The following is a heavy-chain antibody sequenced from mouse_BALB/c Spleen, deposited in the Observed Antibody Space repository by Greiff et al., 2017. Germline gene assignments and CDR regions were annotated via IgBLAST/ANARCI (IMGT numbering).Heavy chain of an antibody. CDR3: ARDGGGYDGYAMDY. Sequence: VKLQESGPGLVAPSQSLSITCTVSGFSLTSYGVHWVRQPPGKGLEWRGVIWAGGSTNYNSALMSRLSISKDNSKSQVFLKMNSLQTDDTAMYYCARDGGGYDGYAMDYWGQGTSVTVSS. D-gene: IGHD2-2*01. CDR2: IWAGGST. V-gene: IGHV2-9*02. CDR1: GFSLTSYG. J-gene: IGHJ4*01.